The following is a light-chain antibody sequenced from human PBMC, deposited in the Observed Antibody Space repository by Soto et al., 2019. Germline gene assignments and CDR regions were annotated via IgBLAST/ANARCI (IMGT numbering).Light chain of an antibody. Sequence: EIVLTQSPATLPLYQGERATLSCRPSQSVSSYLAWYQQKPGQAPRLLIYDASNRATGIPVRFSGGGSGTDFTLTISSLEPEDFAVYYCQHRSNWPLTFGGGTKVEIK. CDR2: DAS. CDR3: QHRSNWPLT. V-gene: IGKV3-11*01. CDR1: QSVSSY. J-gene: IGKJ4*01.